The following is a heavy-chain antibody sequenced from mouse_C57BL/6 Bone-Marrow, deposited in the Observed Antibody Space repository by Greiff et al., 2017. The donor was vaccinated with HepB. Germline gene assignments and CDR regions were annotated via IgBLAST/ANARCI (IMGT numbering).Heavy chain of an antibody. CDR3: ARNSNLFAY. D-gene: IGHD2-5*01. J-gene: IGHJ3*01. CDR1: GFTFSSYG. CDR2: ISSGGSYT. Sequence: EVKLMESGGDLVKPGGSLKLSCAASGFTFSSYGMSWVRQTPDKRLEWVATISSGGSYTYYPDSVKGRFTISRDNAKNTLYLQMSSLKSEDTAMYYCARNSNLFAYWGQGTLVTVSA. V-gene: IGHV5-6*01.